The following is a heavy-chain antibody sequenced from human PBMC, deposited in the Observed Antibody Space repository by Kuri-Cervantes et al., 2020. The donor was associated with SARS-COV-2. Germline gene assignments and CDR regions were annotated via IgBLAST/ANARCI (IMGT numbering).Heavy chain of an antibody. V-gene: IGHV3-33*01. D-gene: IGHD4-23*01. CDR2: IWYDGGNK. CDR1: GFTFSSYG. J-gene: IGHJ6*02. Sequence: GGSLRLSCAASGFTFSSYGMHWVRQAPGKGLEWVAVIWYDGGNKYYADSVKGRFTISRDNSKNTLYLQMNSLRAEDTAVYYCARDPPHGTDYGGSMDVWGQGTTVTVSS. CDR3: ARDPPHGTDYGGSMDV.